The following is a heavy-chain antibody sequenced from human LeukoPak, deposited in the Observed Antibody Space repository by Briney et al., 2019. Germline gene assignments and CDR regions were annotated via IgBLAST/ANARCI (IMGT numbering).Heavy chain of an antibody. V-gene: IGHV4-61*02. J-gene: IGHJ4*02. CDR2: IYTSGST. CDR3: ARDGAHWGSPFDY. D-gene: IGHD7-27*01. Sequence: PSETLSLTCTVSGGSISSSSYYWSWIRQPAGKGLEWIGRIYTSGSTNYNPSLKSRVTISVDTSKNQFSLKLSSVTAADTAVYYCARDGAHWGSPFDYWGQGTLVTVSS. CDR1: GGSISSSSYY.